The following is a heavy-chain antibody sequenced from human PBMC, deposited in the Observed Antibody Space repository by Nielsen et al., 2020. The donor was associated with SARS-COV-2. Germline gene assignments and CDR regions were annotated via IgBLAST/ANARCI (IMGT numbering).Heavy chain of an antibody. Sequence: GESLKISCAASGFTFSSYSMNWVRQAPGKGLEWVSYISSSSSTIYYADSVKGRFTISRDNAKNSLYLQMNSLRAEDTAVYYCARQGKVDYWGQGTLVTVSS. CDR3: ARQGKVDY. V-gene: IGHV3-48*04. CDR2: ISSSSSTI. CDR1: GFTFSSYS. J-gene: IGHJ4*02.